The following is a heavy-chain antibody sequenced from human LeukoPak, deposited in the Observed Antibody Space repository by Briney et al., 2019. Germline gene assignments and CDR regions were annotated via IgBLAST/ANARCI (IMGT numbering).Heavy chain of an antibody. Sequence: SETLSLTCAVSGGSFSGYSWSWLRQPPGKGLEWIGDINHSGSTNYKPSLKSRVTISVDTSKNQFSLKLSSVTAADTAVYYCAREWLSYSYYMDVWGKGTTVTVSS. D-gene: IGHD5-24*01. CDR1: GGSFSGYS. CDR2: INHSGST. V-gene: IGHV4-34*01. J-gene: IGHJ6*03. CDR3: AREWLSYSYYMDV.